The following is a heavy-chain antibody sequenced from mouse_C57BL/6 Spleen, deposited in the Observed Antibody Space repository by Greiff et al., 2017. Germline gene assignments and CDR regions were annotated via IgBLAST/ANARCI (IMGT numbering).Heavy chain of an antibody. CDR2: IYPGSGNT. CDR1: GYTFTDYY. D-gene: IGHD1-1*01. V-gene: IGHV1-76*01. CDR3: ARGDYGSSYWYFDV. J-gene: IGHJ1*03. Sequence: VQLQQSGAELVRPGASVKLSCKASGYTFTDYYINWVKQRPGQGLEWIARIYPGSGNTNYNEKFKGKATLTAEKSSSTAYMQLSSLTSEDSAVYFCARGDYGSSYWYFDVWGTGTTVTVSS.